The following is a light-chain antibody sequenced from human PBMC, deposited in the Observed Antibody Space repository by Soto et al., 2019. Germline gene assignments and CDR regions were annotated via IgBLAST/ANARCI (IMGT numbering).Light chain of an antibody. J-gene: IGKJ2*01. CDR1: QSVSSW. V-gene: IGKV1-5*01. Sequence: IQMTQSPSTLSASVGERVTITCRAGQSVSSWLAWYQQKPGKAPKLLIYGAFSLASGVPSRFSASGSGSEFTLTISSLQPDDFATYYCHQYNSYPNSFGQGTRLEIK. CDR2: GAF. CDR3: HQYNSYPNS.